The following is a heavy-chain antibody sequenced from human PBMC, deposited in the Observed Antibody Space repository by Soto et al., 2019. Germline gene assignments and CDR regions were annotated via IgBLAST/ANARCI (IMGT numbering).Heavy chain of an antibody. CDR3: ARGFYDSEGYSNPFDN. CDR2: INAGNGNT. D-gene: IGHD3-22*01. Sequence: ASVKVSCKASGYTFTSYAMNWVRQAPGQRLEWMGWINAGNGNTKYSQKFQGRVTITRDTSASTAYMELSSLRSEDTAVYYCARGFYDSEGYSNPFDNWGQGTLVTVSS. CDR1: GYTFTSYA. J-gene: IGHJ4*02. V-gene: IGHV1-3*01.